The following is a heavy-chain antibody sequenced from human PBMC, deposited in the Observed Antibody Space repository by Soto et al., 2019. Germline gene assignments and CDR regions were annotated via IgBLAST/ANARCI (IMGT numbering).Heavy chain of an antibody. J-gene: IGHJ6*02. CDR2: IIPIFGTA. Sequence: SVKVSCKASGGTFSSYAISWVRQAPGQGLEWMGGIIPIFGTANYAQKFQGRVTITADESTSTAYMELSSLRSEDTAVYYCARDSTGISARPAYYYYGMDVWGQGTTVTVSS. CDR3: ARDSTGISARPAYYYYGMDV. CDR1: GGTFSSYA. D-gene: IGHD6-6*01. V-gene: IGHV1-69*13.